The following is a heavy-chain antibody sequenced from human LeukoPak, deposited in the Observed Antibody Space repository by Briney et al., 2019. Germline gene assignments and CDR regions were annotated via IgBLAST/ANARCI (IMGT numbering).Heavy chain of an antibody. V-gene: IGHV4-59*12. J-gene: IGHJ3*02. Sequence: SETLSLTCTVSGGSISSYYWSWIRQPPGKGLEWIGYIYYSGSTNYNPSLKSRVTISVDTSKNQFSLKLSSVTAADTAVYYCARDKGYDAFDIWGQGTMVTVSS. D-gene: IGHD5-18*01. CDR3: ARDKGYDAFDI. CDR2: IYYSGST. CDR1: GGSISSYY.